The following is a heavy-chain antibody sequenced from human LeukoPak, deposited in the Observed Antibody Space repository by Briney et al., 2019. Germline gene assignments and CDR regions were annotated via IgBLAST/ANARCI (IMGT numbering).Heavy chain of an antibody. CDR1: GGSFSGYY. V-gene: IGHV4-34*01. CDR2: INHSGST. CDR3: ARRLAAAAAPHFDY. Sequence: PSETLSLTCAVYGGSFSGYYWSWIRQPPGKGLEWIGEINHSGSTNYNPSLKSRVTISVDTSKNQFSLKLSSVTAADTAVYYCARRLAAAAAPHFDYWGQGTLVTVSS. D-gene: IGHD6-13*01. J-gene: IGHJ4*02.